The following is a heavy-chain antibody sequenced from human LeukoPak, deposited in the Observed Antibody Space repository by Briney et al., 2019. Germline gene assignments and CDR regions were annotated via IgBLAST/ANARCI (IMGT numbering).Heavy chain of an antibody. D-gene: IGHD2-15*01. J-gene: IGHJ4*02. CDR1: GYTFTSYY. CDR3: ATTMVVGNFDY. CDR2: INPSGGST. Sequence: ASVKVSCKASGYTFTSYYMHWVRQAPGQGLEWMGIINPSGGSTSYAQKFQGRVTMPRDTSTSTVYMELSSLRSEDTAVYYCATTMVVGNFDYWGQGTLVTVSS. V-gene: IGHV1-46*01.